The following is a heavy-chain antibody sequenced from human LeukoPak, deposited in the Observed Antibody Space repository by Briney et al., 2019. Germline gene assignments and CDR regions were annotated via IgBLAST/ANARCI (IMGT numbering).Heavy chain of an antibody. CDR2: IKQDGSET. D-gene: IGHD1-7*01. CDR1: GFTFSNYW. V-gene: IGHV3-7*01. CDR3: ARGGMTGTADY. J-gene: IGHJ4*02. Sequence: PGGSLRLSCEASGFTFSNYWMTWVRQAPGKGLEWVANIKQDGSETYYVDSVKGRFTLSRDSARNSLYLQMNYLGVDDTAVYYCARGGMTGTADYWGPGTLVTVSS.